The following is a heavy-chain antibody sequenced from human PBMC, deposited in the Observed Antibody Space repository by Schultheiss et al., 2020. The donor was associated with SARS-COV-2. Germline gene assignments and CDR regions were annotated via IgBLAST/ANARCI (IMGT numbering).Heavy chain of an antibody. Sequence: GGSLRLSCAASGFTFSNAWMSWVRQAPGKGLEWVAVIWYDGSNKYYADSVKGRFTISRDNSKNTLYLQMNSLRAEDTAVYYCARDAARGAGYYGMDVWGQGTTVTVSS. D-gene: IGHD3-10*01. J-gene: IGHJ6*02. CDR2: IWYDGSNK. CDR3: ARDAARGAGYYGMDV. CDR1: GFTFSNAW. V-gene: IGHV3-33*08.